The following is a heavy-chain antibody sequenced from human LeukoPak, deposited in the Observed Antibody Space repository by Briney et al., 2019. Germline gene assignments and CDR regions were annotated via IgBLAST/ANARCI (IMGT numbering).Heavy chain of an antibody. J-gene: IGHJ5*02. Sequence: QTGGSLRLSCAASGFTFDDYTMHWVRQAPGKGLEWVSLISWDGGSTYYADSVKGRFTISRDNSKNSLYLQMKSLRAEDTAVYYCARGKTSQNIVTRKTYNWFDPWGQGTLVTVSS. CDR2: ISWDGGST. D-gene: IGHD2/OR15-2a*01. CDR3: ARGKTSQNIVTRKTYNWFDP. CDR1: GFTFDDYT. V-gene: IGHV3-43*01.